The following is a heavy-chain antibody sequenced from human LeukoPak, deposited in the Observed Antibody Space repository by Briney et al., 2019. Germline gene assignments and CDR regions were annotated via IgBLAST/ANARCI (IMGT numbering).Heavy chain of an antibody. CDR2: ISSSGSII. CDR3: ARGGDYDILTGYSHFDY. V-gene: IGHV3-11*04. D-gene: IGHD3-9*01. Sequence: GGSLRLSCAASGFTFSDYYMNWIRQAPGKGLEWVSYISSSGSIIYYADSVRDRFTISRDNAKNSLYPQMNSLRAEDTAVYYCARGGDYDILTGYSHFDYWGQGTLVTVSS. CDR1: GFTFSDYY. J-gene: IGHJ4*02.